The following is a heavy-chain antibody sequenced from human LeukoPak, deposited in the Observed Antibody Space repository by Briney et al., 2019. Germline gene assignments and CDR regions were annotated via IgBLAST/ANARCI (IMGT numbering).Heavy chain of an antibody. CDR3: ARDDGYSSSWDY. D-gene: IGHD6-13*01. Sequence: ASVKVSCKASGYTFTGYYMHWVRQAPGQGLAWMGWINPNSGGTNYAQKFQGRVTMTRDTSISTAYMELSRLRSDDTAVYYCARDDGYSSSWDYWGQGTLVTVSS. J-gene: IGHJ4*02. V-gene: IGHV1-2*02. CDR2: INPNSGGT. CDR1: GYTFTGYY.